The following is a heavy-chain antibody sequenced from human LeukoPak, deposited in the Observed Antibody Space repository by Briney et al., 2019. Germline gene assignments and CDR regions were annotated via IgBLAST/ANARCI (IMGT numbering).Heavy chain of an antibody. CDR3: ARAVADFWSGQYYFDY. CDR1: GGSISSYS. V-gene: IGHV4-59*01. Sequence: SETLSLTCTVSGGSISSYSWSWIRQPPGKGLEWIRCIYYSGSTNYNPSLKSRFTISVDTSKNQFYLKLSSVTAADTAVFYCARAVADFWSGQYYFDYWGQGTLVTVSS. CDR2: IYYSGST. D-gene: IGHD3-3*01. J-gene: IGHJ4*02.